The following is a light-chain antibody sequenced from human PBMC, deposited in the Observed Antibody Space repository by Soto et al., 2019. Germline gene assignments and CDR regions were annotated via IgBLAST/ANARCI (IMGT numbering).Light chain of an antibody. CDR1: SSNIGAGYD. Sequence: SVLTQPPSVSGAPGQRVTIPCTGSSSNIGAGYDVHWYQQLPGTAPKLLIYGNSNRPSGVPDRFSGFKSGTSASLAITGLQAEDEADYYCQSYDSSLSVVFGGGTKLTVL. CDR3: QSYDSSLSVV. CDR2: GNS. V-gene: IGLV1-40*01. J-gene: IGLJ2*01.